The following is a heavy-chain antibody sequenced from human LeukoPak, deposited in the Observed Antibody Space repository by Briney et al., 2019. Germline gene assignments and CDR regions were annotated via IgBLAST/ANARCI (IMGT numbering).Heavy chain of an antibody. Sequence: GGSLRLSCAASGSTFSSYTMNWVRHAPGKGLEGVSSISGSSGYISYADSVKGRFTISRDNAKNPLYLHMNSLRDEDTAVYYCARDFDWLFHHWGQGTLVTVSS. CDR2: ISGSSGYI. V-gene: IGHV3-21*01. CDR3: ARDFDWLFHH. D-gene: IGHD3-9*01. J-gene: IGHJ4*02. CDR1: GSTFSSYT.